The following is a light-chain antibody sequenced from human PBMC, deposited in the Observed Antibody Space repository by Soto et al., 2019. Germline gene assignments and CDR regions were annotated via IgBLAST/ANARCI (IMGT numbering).Light chain of an antibody. V-gene: IGKV3-15*01. CDR1: QSLSFN. CDR2: AAS. CDR3: QQYYRWPQT. J-gene: IGKJ1*01. Sequence: EIVMTQSPATLSVSPGERATLSCRASQSLSFNLAWYQQKPGQAPRLLIYAASTRATGIPARFSGSGSGTEFTLTISSLQSEEFAVYYCQQYYRWPQTVGQGTKVDIK.